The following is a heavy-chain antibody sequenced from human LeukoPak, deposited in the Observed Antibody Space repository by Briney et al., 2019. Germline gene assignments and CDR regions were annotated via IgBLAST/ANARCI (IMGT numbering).Heavy chain of an antibody. Sequence: PGGSLRLSCAASGFTFSSYAMHWVRQAPGKGLEWVAVISDDGSNKYYADSVKGRFTISRDNAKNSLYLQMNTLRTEDTAVYYCAKGMATVPFDYWGQGTLVTVSS. J-gene: IGHJ4*02. V-gene: IGHV3-30*04. D-gene: IGHD5-24*01. CDR2: ISDDGSNK. CDR1: GFTFSSYA. CDR3: AKGMATVPFDY.